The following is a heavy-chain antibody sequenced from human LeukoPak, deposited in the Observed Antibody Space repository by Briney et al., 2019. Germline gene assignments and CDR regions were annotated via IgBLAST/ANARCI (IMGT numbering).Heavy chain of an antibody. J-gene: IGHJ3*02. V-gene: IGHV1-18*01. Sequence: ASVTVSCKASGYTFTSYGITWVRQAPGQGLEWMGWISAYNGNTNYAQKLQGRVTMTTDTSTSTAYVELRSLRSDDTAVYYCAREVEYALFGAFDIWGQGTMVTVSS. CDR3: AREVEYALFGAFDI. D-gene: IGHD3-3*01. CDR2: ISAYNGNT. CDR1: GYTFTSYG.